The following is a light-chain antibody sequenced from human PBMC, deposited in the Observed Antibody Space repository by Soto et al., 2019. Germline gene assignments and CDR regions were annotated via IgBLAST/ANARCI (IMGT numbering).Light chain of an antibody. V-gene: IGLV2-23*02. Sequence: QSALPQPASVSGSPGQSITISCTGTSSDVGGYNFVSWYQQHPGKAPKLMIYEVSKRPSGVSNRFSGSKSGNTASLTISGLQAEDEADYYCCSYAGSPHWVVGGGTQLTVL. CDR3: CSYAGSPHWV. CDR1: SSDVGGYNF. CDR2: EVS. J-gene: IGLJ7*01.